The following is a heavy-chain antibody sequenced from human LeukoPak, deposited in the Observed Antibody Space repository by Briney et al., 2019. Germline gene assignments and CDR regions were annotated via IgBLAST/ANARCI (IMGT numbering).Heavy chain of an antibody. D-gene: IGHD1-1*01. J-gene: IGHJ5*02. CDR1: GGSFSGYY. V-gene: IGHV4-34*01. Sequence: KSSETLSLTCAVYGGSFSGYYWSWIRQPPGKGLEWIGEINHSGSTNYNPSLKSRVTISVDTSKNQFSLKLSSVTDADTAVYYCANRGTTGSWGQGTLVAVPS. CDR2: INHSGST. CDR3: ANRGTTGS.